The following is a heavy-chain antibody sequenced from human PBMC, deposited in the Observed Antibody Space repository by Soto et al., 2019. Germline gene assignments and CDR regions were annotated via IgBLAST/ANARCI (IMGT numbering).Heavy chain of an antibody. D-gene: IGHD2-2*01. J-gene: IGHJ6*04. V-gene: IGHV1-8*01. Sequence: ASVKVSCKASGYTFTSYDINWVRQATGQGLEWMGWMNPNSGNTGYAQKFQGRVTMTRNTSISTAYMELSSLRSEDTAVYYCARGGECSSTSCFTVAVWSKGTTDIVSS. CDR1: GYTFTSYD. CDR3: ARGGECSSTSCFTVAV. CDR2: MNPNSGNT.